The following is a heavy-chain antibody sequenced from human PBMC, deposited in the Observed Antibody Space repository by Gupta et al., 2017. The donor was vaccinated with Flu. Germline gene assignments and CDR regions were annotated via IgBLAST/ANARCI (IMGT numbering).Heavy chain of an antibody. V-gene: IGHV3-11*05. Sequence: QVQLVESGGGLVKPGGSLRLSCAASGFTFSEYYMSWIRQAPGKGLEWVSYISSSSSYTNYADSVKGRFTISRDNAKNSLYLQMNSLRAEDTAVYYCATAGGYGDYAYYYGMDVWGQGTTVTVSS. CDR1: GFTFSEYY. D-gene: IGHD4-17*01. J-gene: IGHJ6*02. CDR3: ATAGGYGDYAYYYGMDV. CDR2: ISSSSSYT.